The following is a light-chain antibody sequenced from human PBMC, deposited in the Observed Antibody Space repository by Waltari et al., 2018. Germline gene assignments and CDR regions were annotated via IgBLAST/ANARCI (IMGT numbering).Light chain of an antibody. V-gene: IGKV1-39*01. CDR2: ATS. J-gene: IGKJ1*01. CDR3: QQTYSSPQT. Sequence: QMTQSPSPLSASVGDRVIITCRASQNIKTFLNWYQQTPGKAPKLLIYATSNLHSGVPSRFSGRGSGTEFTLTVSSLQPEDFATYYCQQTYSSPQTFGRGTRVDVK. CDR1: QNIKTF.